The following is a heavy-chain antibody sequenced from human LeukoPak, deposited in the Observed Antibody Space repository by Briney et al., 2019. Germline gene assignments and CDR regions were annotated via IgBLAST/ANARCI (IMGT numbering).Heavy chain of an antibody. D-gene: IGHD1-26*01. CDR3: ARDTTGSSLDY. Sequence: SETLSLTCAVYGGSFSGYYWSWIRQPPGKGLEWIGEINHSGSTNYNPSLKSRVTISVDTSKNQFSLKLSSVTAADTAVYYCARDTTGSSLDYWGQGTLVTVSS. V-gene: IGHV4-34*01. CDR2: INHSGST. J-gene: IGHJ4*02. CDR1: GGSFSGYY.